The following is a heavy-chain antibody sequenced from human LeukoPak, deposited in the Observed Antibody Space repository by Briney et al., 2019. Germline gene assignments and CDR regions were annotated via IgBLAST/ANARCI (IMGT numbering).Heavy chain of an antibody. D-gene: IGHD3-22*01. Sequence: GGSLRLSCAASGFTFSDYYMSWIRQAPGKGLEWVGRIKSKTDGGTTDYAAPVKGRFTISRDDSKNTLYLQMNSLKTEDTAVYYCTTDYYDSSGYYYGYFQHWGQGTLVTVSS. CDR1: GFTFSDYY. J-gene: IGHJ1*01. CDR3: TTDYYDSSGYYYGYFQH. V-gene: IGHV3-15*01. CDR2: IKSKTDGGTT.